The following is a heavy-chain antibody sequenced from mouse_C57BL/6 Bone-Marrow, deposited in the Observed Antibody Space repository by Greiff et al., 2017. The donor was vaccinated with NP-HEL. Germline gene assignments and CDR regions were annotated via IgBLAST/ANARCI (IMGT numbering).Heavy chain of an antibody. J-gene: IGHJ1*03. CDR1: GYTFTDYN. CDR3: AIYYSNYWYFDV. Sequence: VQLKESGPELVKPGASVKIPCKASGYTFTDYNMDWVKQSHGKSLEWIGDINPNNGGTIYNQKFKGKATLTVDKSSSTAYMELRSLTSEDTAVYYCAIYYSNYWYFDVWGTGTTVTVSS. D-gene: IGHD2-5*01. V-gene: IGHV1-18*01. CDR2: INPNNGGT.